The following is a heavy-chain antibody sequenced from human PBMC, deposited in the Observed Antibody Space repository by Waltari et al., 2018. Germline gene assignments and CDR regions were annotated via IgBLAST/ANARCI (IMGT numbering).Heavy chain of an antibody. V-gene: IGHV3-23*01. CDR2: ISGSGAGT. Sequence: EVQLLESGGGLVQPGGSLRLSCAASGFTFSTYAMTWVRQAPGKGPEWVSSISGSGAGTYYAGSVKGRFTISRDNPKNTLYLEMNTWRAEDSAVYYCAKYQGGGIEAAGTCTSGTECVLDYWGQGTLVTVSS. CDR1: GFTFSTYA. CDR3: AKYQGGGIEAAGTCTSGTECVLDY. D-gene: IGHD1-26*01. J-gene: IGHJ4*02.